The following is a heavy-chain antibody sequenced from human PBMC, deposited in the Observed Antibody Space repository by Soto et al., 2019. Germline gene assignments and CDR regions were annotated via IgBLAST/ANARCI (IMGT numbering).Heavy chain of an antibody. CDR2: ISKDGLDR. CDR1: GFTFSDFG. Sequence: QVQLVTSGGGVVRTVGSLRLSCVVSGFTFSDFGMHWVRQSPGEGLAWVASISKDGLDRYYSESVKGRFTISRDDSKNTVFLQMNSLKVEDTAAYFCASPREGQWLVFDHWGQRTLVTVSA. J-gene: IGHJ4*02. CDR3: ASPREGQWLVFDH. D-gene: IGHD6-19*01. V-gene: IGHV3-30*19.